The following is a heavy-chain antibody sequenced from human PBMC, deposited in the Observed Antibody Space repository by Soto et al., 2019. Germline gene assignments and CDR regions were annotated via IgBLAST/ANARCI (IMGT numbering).Heavy chain of an antibody. Sequence: QVQLQESGPGLVKPSQTLSLTCTVSGGSISSGGYYWNWIRQHPGKGLEWIGYIYYIGSTYYNPSLKRRFTISLDTSKNPFSLKLSSVTAADTAVYYCARSVFPWGQGTLVTVSS. V-gene: IGHV4-31*03. J-gene: IGHJ5*02. CDR3: ARSVFP. CDR2: IYYIGST. CDR1: GGSISSGGYY.